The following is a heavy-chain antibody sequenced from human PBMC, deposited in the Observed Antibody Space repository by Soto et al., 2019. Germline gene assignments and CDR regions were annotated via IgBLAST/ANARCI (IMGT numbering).Heavy chain of an antibody. Sequence: GESLKISCKGSGYSFDGYRITWVRQKPGKGLDWMGRIDPSDSQTYYSPSFRGHVTISVTKSITTVFLQLSSLRASDTAMYYCARQIYDSDTGPNFQYYFDSWGQGTPVTVSS. D-gene: IGHD3-22*01. V-gene: IGHV5-10-1*01. CDR1: GYSFDGYR. CDR2: IDPSDSQT. J-gene: IGHJ4*02. CDR3: ARQIYDSDTGPNFQYYFDS.